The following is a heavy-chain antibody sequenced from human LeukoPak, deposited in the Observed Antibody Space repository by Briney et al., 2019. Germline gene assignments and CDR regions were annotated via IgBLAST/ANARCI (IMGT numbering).Heavy chain of an antibody. J-gene: IGHJ4*02. D-gene: IGHD4-17*01. CDR2: INDRGHT. CDR1: GLSFSGSY. Sequence: SETLSLTRAVYGLSFSGSYWSWVRQSPEGGLEWIGEINDRGHTNYNPSLQSRLTLSVDTSKKQFALKLRSVNAADHAIYFCARDPTTVYNVAYYFVSWGQGTQVTVSS. CDR3: ARDPTTVYNVAYYFVS. V-gene: IGHV4-34*01.